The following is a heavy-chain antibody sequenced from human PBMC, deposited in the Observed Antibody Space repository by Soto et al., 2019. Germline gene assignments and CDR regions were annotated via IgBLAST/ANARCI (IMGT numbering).Heavy chain of an antibody. J-gene: IGHJ3*02. V-gene: IGHV1-46*03. CDR3: ARSLYSSGWYPGAFDI. CDR1: GYTFTSYY. CDR2: INPSGGST. Sequence: ASVKVSCKASGYTFTSYYMHWVRQAPGQGLEWMGIINPSGGSTSYAQKFQGRVTMTRDTSTSTVYMELSSLRSEDTAVYYCARSLYSSGWYPGAFDIWGQGTXVTVSS. D-gene: IGHD6-19*01.